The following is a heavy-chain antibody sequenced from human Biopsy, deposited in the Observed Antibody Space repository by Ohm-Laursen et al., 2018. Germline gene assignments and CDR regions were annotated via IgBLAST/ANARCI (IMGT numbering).Heavy chain of an antibody. J-gene: IGHJ4*02. CDR1: GGPSSNYA. Sequence: SSVKVSCKASGGPSSNYAFSWVRQAPGQGLEWVGRIVPVLGHLNYAQRFQGRDSITADKSTSYVFMELSRLTSGDTAVYYCAADADGYYTEFDYWGPGTLVTVSS. CDR2: IVPVLGHL. V-gene: IGHV1-69*04. CDR3: AADADGYYTEFDY. D-gene: IGHD3-3*01.